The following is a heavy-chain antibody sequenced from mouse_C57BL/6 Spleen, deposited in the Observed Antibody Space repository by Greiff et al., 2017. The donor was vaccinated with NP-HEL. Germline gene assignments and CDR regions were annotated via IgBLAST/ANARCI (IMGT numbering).Heavy chain of an antibody. V-gene: IGHV1-64*01. CDR2: IHPNSGST. J-gene: IGHJ1*03. Sequence: QVQLQQPGAELVKPGASVKLSCKASGYTFTSYWMHWVKQRPGQGLEWIGMIHPNSGSTNYNEKFKSKATLTVDNSSSTAYMQLSSLTSEDSAVYYCARDYLSYWYFDVWGTGTTVTVSS. D-gene: IGHD2-13*01. CDR3: ARDYLSYWYFDV. CDR1: GYTFTSYW.